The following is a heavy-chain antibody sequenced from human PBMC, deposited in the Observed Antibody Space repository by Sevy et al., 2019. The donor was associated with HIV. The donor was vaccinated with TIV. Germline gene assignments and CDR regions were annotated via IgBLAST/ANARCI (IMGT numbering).Heavy chain of an antibody. CDR3: AGENAWGRGYS. D-gene: IGHD1-26*01. V-gene: IGHV4-59*08. CDR1: GGSITSLY. CDR2: IYSNGHI. J-gene: IGHJ4*02. Sequence: SETLSLTCTVSGGSITSLYWNWIRQPPGKGLEWIANIYSNGHINYNPSLQSRVTLSLDTSKNQFSLRLSSVTAADTAMYYCAGENAWGRGYSWGQGTLVTVSS.